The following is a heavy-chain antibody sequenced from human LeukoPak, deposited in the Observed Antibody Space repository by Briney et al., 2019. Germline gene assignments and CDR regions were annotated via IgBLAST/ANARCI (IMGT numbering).Heavy chain of an antibody. V-gene: IGHV4-34*01. CDR2: INHSGST. CDR1: GGSFSGYY. D-gene: IGHD6-13*01. J-gene: IGHJ4*02. CDR3: ARRIAAADFDY. Sequence: SETLSLTCAVYGGSFSGYYWSWIRQPPGKGLEWIGEINHSGSTNYNPSLKSRVTISVDTSKNQFSLKLSSVTAADTAVYYCARRIAAADFDYWGQGTLVTVSS.